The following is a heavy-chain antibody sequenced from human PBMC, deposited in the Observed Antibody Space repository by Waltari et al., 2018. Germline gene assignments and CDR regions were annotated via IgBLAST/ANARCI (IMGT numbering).Heavy chain of an antibody. V-gene: IGHV4-59*01. D-gene: IGHD3-22*01. CDR1: GGSISSYY. Sequence: QVQLQESGPGLVQPSETLSLPCTVSGGSISSYYWSWIRQPPGKGLEWIGYIYYSGSTNYNPSLKSRVTISVDTSKNQFSLKLSSVTAADTAVYYCARADSGFSPYFDYWGQGTLVTVSS. CDR2: IYYSGST. CDR3: ARADSGFSPYFDY. J-gene: IGHJ4*02.